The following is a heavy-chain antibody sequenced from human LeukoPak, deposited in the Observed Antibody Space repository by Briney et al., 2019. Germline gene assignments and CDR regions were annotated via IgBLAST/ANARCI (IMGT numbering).Heavy chain of an antibody. V-gene: IGHV1-2*02. J-gene: IGHJ4*02. CDR2: INPYSGGT. CDR1: GYTFTGYY. CDR3: ARSTSSSSRCDY. Sequence: ASVKVSCKASGYTFTGYYMHWVRQAPGQGLEWMGWINPYSGGTNCAQKFQGRVTMTRDTSISTAYMELSRLRSDDTAVYYCARSTSSSSRCDYWGQGTLVTVSS. D-gene: IGHD6-6*01.